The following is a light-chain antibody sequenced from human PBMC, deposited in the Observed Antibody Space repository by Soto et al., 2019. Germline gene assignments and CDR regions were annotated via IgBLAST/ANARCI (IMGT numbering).Light chain of an antibody. V-gene: IGKV1-9*01. Sequence: DIQLTQSPYFLSASVGDRVTITCRSSQGITNCLAWYHQKPGKAPKVLRYAASTLQSGVPSRFRGNGSGTEFTLTVNCLQPEDVATLYCQLRNKYGVTVGGGTKLGI. CDR1: QGITNC. CDR3: QLRNKYGVT. CDR2: AAS. J-gene: IGKJ4*01.